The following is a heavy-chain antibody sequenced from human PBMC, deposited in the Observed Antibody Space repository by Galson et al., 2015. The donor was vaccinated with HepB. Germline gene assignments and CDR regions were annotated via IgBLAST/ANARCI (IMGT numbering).Heavy chain of an antibody. CDR3: ARENKQLVESPYYYYYYYMDV. Sequence: TLSLTCTVSGGSISSGSYYWSWIRQPAGKGLEWIGRIYTSGSTNYNPSLKSRVTMSVDTSKNQFSLKLSSVTAADTAVYYCARENKQLVESPYYYYYYYMDVWGKGTTVTVSS. V-gene: IGHV4-61*02. D-gene: IGHD6-6*01. CDR2: IYTSGST. J-gene: IGHJ6*03. CDR1: GGSISSGSYY.